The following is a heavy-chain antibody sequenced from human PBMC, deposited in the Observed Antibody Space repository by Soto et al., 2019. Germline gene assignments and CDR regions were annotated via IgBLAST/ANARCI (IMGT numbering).Heavy chain of an antibody. CDR3: AKDLRAGQQLEEIFDY. Sequence: GGSLRLSCAASGFTFSSYAMSWVRQAPGKGLEWVSAISGSGGSTYYADSVKGRFTISRDNSKNTLYLQMNSLRAEDTAVYYCAKDLRAGQQLEEIFDYWGQGTLVTAPQ. V-gene: IGHV3-23*01. CDR1: GFTFSSYA. CDR2: ISGSGGST. J-gene: IGHJ4*02. D-gene: IGHD6-13*01.